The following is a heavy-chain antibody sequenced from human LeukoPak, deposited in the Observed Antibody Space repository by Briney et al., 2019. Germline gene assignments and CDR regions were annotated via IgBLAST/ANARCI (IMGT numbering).Heavy chain of an antibody. Sequence: ASVKVSCKASGYTFTSYGISWVRQAPGQGLEWMGWISAYNGNTNYAQKLQGRVTMTTDTSTSTAYMELRSLRSDDTAVYYCARASEIYYGSGSYSFDYWGQGTLVTVSS. CDR3: ARASEIYYGSGSYSFDY. V-gene: IGHV1-18*01. CDR1: GYTFTSYG. CDR2: ISAYNGNT. D-gene: IGHD3-10*01. J-gene: IGHJ4*02.